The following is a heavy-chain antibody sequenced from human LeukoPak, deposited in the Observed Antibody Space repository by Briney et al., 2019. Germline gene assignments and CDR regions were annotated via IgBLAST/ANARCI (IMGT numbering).Heavy chain of an antibody. D-gene: IGHD1-26*01. CDR2: TRNKANSYST. V-gene: IGHV3-72*01. Sequence: GGSLRLSCAASGFTFSDHYMDWVRQAPGKGLEWVGRTRNKANSYSTEYAASVKGRFTISRDDSKNSLYLQMNSLKTEDTAVYYCARGGSYVAFDIWGQGTMVTVSS. J-gene: IGHJ3*02. CDR3: ARGGSYVAFDI. CDR1: GFTFSDHY.